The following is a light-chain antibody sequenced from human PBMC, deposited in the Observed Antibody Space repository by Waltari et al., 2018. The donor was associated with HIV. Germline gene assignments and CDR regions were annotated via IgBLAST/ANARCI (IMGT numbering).Light chain of an antibody. Sequence: GERATINCKSSQRVLYSSNNQNYLAGYQQKPGQPPKLLIYWASTRESGVPDRFSGSVSGTDFTLTISSLQAEDGAVYYCQQYYSTPRTFGQGTKVEIK. V-gene: IGKV4-1*01. CDR2: WAS. J-gene: IGKJ1*01. CDR1: QRVLYSSNNQNY. CDR3: QQYYSTPRT.